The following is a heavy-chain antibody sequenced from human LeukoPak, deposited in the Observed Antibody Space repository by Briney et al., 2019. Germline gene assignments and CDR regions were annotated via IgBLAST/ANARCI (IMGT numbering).Heavy chain of an antibody. Sequence: SETLSLTCTVSGGSISSYYWGWIRQPAGKGLEWIGRIYTSGSTDYNPSLKSRVTMSVDTSKNQFSLKLSSVTAADTAVYYCARGVHQLAPLVYYMNVWGKGTTVTVSS. V-gene: IGHV4-4*07. D-gene: IGHD2-2*01. CDR1: GGSISSYY. J-gene: IGHJ6*03. CDR2: IYTSGST. CDR3: ARGVHQLAPLVYYMNV.